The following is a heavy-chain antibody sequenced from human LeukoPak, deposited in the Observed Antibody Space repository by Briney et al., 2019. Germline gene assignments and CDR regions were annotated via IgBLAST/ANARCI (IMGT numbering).Heavy chain of an antibody. D-gene: IGHD3-10*01. J-gene: IGHJ4*02. Sequence: ASVKVSCKASGHTFTGYYMHWVRQAPGQGLEWMGWINPNSGGTNYAQKFQGRVTMTRDTSISTAYMELSRLRSDDTAVYYCARARFGESDFDYWGQGTLVTVSS. V-gene: IGHV1-2*02. CDR2: INPNSGGT. CDR3: ARARFGESDFDY. CDR1: GHTFTGYY.